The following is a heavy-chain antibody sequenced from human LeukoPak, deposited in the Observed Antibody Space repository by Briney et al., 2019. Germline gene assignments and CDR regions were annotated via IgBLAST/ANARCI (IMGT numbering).Heavy chain of an antibody. CDR2: ISSNGGST. J-gene: IGHJ4*02. Sequence: GGSLRLSCAASGFTFSSYAMHWVRQAPGKGLEYVSAISSNGGSTYYANSVKGRFTISRDNSKNTLYLQMGSLRAEDMAVYYCARGSYSGIVGARFYYWGQGTLVTVSS. D-gene: IGHD1-26*01. V-gene: IGHV3-64*01. CDR3: ARGSYSGIVGARFYY. CDR1: GFTFSSYA.